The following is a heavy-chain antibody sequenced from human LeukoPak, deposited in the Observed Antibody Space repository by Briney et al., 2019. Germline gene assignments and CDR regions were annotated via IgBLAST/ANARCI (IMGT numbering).Heavy chain of an antibody. J-gene: IGHJ5*02. D-gene: IGHD2-15*01. CDR2: IKSKVDGGTA. V-gene: IGHV3-15*07. CDR1: GIIFRDAW. CDR3: TTDQGYIVVVVAETGFDP. Sequence: GGSLRLSCVVSGIIFRDAWMNWVRQTPGKGLEWVGLIKSKVDGGTADYAAPVEGRFTISRDDSKNTLYLQMNSLKTEDTAVYYCTTDQGYIVVVVAETGFDPWGQGTLVTVSS.